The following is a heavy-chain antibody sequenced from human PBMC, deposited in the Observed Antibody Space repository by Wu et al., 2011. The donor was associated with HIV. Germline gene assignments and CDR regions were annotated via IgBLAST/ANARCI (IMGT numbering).Heavy chain of an antibody. CDR1: GYTFTGYY. CDR2: IDPNSGGT. CDR3: ALWAGSYSFKS. Sequence: QVQLVQSGAEVKKPGASVKVSCKASGYTFTGYYIHWVRQAPGQGLEWMGWIDPNSGGTNYARKFQGRVTMTRDTSISTAYMELSRLTSDDTAVYYCALWAGSYSFKSWGQGTLVTVSS. V-gene: IGHV1-2*02. J-gene: IGHJ5*02. D-gene: IGHD3-10*01.